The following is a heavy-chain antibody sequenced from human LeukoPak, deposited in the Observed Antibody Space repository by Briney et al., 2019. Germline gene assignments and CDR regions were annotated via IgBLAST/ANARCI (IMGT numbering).Heavy chain of an antibody. CDR3: ARAKLEPAGTGAFDI. CDR2: IYPHGDP. J-gene: IGHJ3*02. CDR1: GFTFKNYA. Sequence: GSLRLSCTTSGFTFKNYAMTWVRQAPGKGLEWVSAIYPHGDPHYADSVKGRFTISRDSSKNSLYMQMETLRAEDTALYYCARAKLEPAGTGAFDIWGPGTVVTVSS. V-gene: IGHV3-23*01. D-gene: IGHD6-19*01.